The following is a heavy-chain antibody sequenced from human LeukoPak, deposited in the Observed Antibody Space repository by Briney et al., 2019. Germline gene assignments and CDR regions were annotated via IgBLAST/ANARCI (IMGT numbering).Heavy chain of an antibody. J-gene: IGHJ5*02. Sequence: ASVKVSCKASGYTFTGYCMHWVRQAPGQGLEWMGWINPNSGGTNYAQKFQGRVTMTRDTSISTAYMELSRLRSDDTAVYYCARGNGYYYGSGSYYNSYQYNWFDPWGQGTLVTVSS. V-gene: IGHV1-2*02. CDR1: GYTFTGYC. CDR3: ARGNGYYYGSGSYYNSYQYNWFDP. D-gene: IGHD3-10*01. CDR2: INPNSGGT.